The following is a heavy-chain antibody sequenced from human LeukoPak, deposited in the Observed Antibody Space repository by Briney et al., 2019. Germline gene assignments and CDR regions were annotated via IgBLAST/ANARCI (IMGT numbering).Heavy chain of an antibody. CDR1: GFRFSSYW. CDR3: ARDRESSSRSGSYFDY. D-gene: IGHD1-26*01. J-gene: IGHJ4*02. V-gene: IGHV3-7*01. CDR2: IKQDGGEI. Sequence: GGSLRLSCAASGFRFSSYWMSWVRQTPEKGLEWVANIKQDGGEIYYVDSMKGRFTISRDNAKKSLYLQMNSLRVEDTAVYYCARDRESSSRSGSYFDYWGQGTLVTVSS.